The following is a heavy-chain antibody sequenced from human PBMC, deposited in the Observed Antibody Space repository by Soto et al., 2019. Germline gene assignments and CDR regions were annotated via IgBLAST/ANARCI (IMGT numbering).Heavy chain of an antibody. Sequence: LRLSCAASGFTFSNYGMHWVRQAPGKGLEWVAVISYDGDNKYYADSVKGRFTISRDNSKNTLSLQMNSLRPEDTAMYYCAKDIALVRGVIIDLDVWGQGTTVTVSS. CDR1: GFTFSNYG. CDR2: ISYDGDNK. J-gene: IGHJ6*02. V-gene: IGHV3-30*18. CDR3: AKDIALVRGVIIDLDV. D-gene: IGHD3-10*01.